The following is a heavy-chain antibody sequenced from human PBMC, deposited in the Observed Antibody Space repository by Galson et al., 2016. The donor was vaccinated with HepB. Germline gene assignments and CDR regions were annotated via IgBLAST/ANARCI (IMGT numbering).Heavy chain of an antibody. CDR1: GFNLNNYV. V-gene: IGHV3-15*01. Sequence: SLRLSCASSGFNLNNYVIHWVRQAPGKGLEWVGRIKSYTDGGTTEYAAPMKGRFTFSRDESNNRLYLQMNSLKTEDTAVYYCTTSSTRGYTYGPSAYWGRGTLVAVSS. J-gene: IGHJ4*02. CDR2: IKSYTDGGTT. CDR3: TTSSTRGYTYGPSAY. D-gene: IGHD5-18*01.